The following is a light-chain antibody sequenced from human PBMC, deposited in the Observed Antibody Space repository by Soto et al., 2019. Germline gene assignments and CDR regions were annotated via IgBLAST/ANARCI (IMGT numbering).Light chain of an antibody. CDR3: QQYAGYSRT. Sequence: IQMTQSPPTLSASVGDRVTITCRASQSIANWLAWYQQRPGTAPKLMIYKASTLETGVPSRFSGSGSGTEFTLTINNLQPDDFATYYCQQYAGYSRTFGQGTKVDIK. J-gene: IGKJ1*01. CDR2: KAS. CDR1: QSIANW. V-gene: IGKV1-5*03.